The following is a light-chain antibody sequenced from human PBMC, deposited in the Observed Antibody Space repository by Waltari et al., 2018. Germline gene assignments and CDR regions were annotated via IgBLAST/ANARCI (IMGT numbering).Light chain of an antibody. V-gene: IGKV1-5*03. Sequence: QMTHPPSPLAASVGAIVTITCRASQSINRWLSWYQQKPGKAPKLLIYQASTLESGVPSRFSGSGSGTEFTLTISSLQPDDFATYYCQQYNTNVWTFGPGTKVDIK. CDR2: QAS. J-gene: IGKJ3*01. CDR3: QQYNTNVWT. CDR1: QSINRW.